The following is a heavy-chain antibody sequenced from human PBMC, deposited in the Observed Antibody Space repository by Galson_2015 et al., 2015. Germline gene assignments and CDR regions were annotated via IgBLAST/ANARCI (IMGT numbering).Heavy chain of an antibody. D-gene: IGHD2/OR15-2a*01. CDR3: ARDRFSYTTSSVDSFDI. CDR2: ISSDGSNK. CDR1: AFTFSSYP. J-gene: IGHJ3*02. Sequence: SLRLSCAASAFTFSSYPMHWVRQAPGKGLEWVALISSDGSNKYYADSVKGRFTISRDNSKNTLYLEMNILRAEDTAVYYCARDRFSYTTSSVDSFDIWGQGTRVTVSS. V-gene: IGHV3-30*01.